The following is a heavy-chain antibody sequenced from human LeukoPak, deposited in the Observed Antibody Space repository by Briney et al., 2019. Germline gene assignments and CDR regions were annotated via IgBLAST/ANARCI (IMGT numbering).Heavy chain of an antibody. CDR1: GGSISTYY. V-gene: IGHV4-59*08. CDR3: ARQAGYLSP. Sequence: PSETLSLTCTVSGGSISTYYWSWIRQPPGKGLEWIGHIYYSGSTNYNPSLKSRVTISLDTSKNQFSLKLSSVTAADTAVYYCARQAGYLSPWGQGTLVTVSS. D-gene: IGHD2/OR15-2a*01. J-gene: IGHJ5*02. CDR2: IYYSGST.